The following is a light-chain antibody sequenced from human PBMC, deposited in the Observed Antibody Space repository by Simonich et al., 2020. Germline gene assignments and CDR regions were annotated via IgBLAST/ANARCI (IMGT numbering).Light chain of an antibody. Sequence: DIVMTQTPLSLSVTPGQPASICKSSQSLLHSDGKTYLYWYLQKPGQSPQLLIYEVSNRFSGVPDRFSGSGSGTDFTLKISRVEAEDVGVYYCMQSIQLPLTFGGGTKVEIK. J-gene: IGKJ4*01. CDR1: QSLLHSDGKTY. CDR2: EVS. CDR3: MQSIQLPLT. V-gene: IGKV2D-29*02.